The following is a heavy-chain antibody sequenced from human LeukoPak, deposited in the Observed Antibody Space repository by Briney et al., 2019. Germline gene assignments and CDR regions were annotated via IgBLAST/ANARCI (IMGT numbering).Heavy chain of an antibody. CDR2: ISGSAGNT. D-gene: IGHD3-9*01. Sequence: GGSLRLSCAASGFTISNYGMSWVRQAPGKGLEWVSRISGSAGNTYYADSVKGRFIISRDSSKNTLYLQMDSLRAEDTAVYYCAKDRYFDWALDYWGQGTLVSVSP. J-gene: IGHJ4*02. CDR1: GFTISNYG. CDR3: AKDRYFDWALDY. V-gene: IGHV3-23*01.